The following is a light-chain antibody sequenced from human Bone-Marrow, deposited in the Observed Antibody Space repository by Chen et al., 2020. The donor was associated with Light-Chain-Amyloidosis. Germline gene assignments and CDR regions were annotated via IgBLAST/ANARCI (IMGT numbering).Light chain of an antibody. CDR3: SSYTITNTLV. V-gene: IGLV2-14*01. J-gene: IGLJ1*01. CDR2: EVT. CDR1: SSDVGGDNH. Sequence: QSALTQPASVSGSPGQPITISCTGTSSDVGGDNHFSWYQQHPAKAPKLMIYEVTNRPSWVPDRFSGSKSDNTASLTISGLQTEDEADYFCSSYTITNTLVFGSGTRVTVL.